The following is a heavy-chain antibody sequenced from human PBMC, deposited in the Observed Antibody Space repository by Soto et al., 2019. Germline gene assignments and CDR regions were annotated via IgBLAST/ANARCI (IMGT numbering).Heavy chain of an antibody. CDR1: GYTFTTYD. CDR2: ISAYNGNT. D-gene: IGHD3-9*01. Sequence: ASVKVSCKASGYTFTTYDISWVRQAPGQGLEWMGWISAYNGNTNYAQNLQGRVTVTTDTSTNTAYMELRSLRSDDTAVYYCARERRRPYYDILTGYYPFDYWGQGTLVTVSS. V-gene: IGHV1-18*01. CDR3: ARERRRPYYDILTGYYPFDY. J-gene: IGHJ4*02.